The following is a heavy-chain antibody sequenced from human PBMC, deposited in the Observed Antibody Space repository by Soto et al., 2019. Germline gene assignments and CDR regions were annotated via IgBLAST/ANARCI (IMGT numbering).Heavy chain of an antibody. Sequence: SLTCTVSGGSISSYYWSWIRQPPGKGLEWIGYIYYSGSTNYNPSLKSRVTISVDTSKNQFSLKLSSVTAADTAVYYCARDGSSSWYNWFDPCGQGTLVTVSS. CDR1: GGSISSYY. J-gene: IGHJ5*02. V-gene: IGHV4-59*01. D-gene: IGHD6-13*01. CDR2: IYYSGST. CDR3: ARDGSSSWYNWFDP.